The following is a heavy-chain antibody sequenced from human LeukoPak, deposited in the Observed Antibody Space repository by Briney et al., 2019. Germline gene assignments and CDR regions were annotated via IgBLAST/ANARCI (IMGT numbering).Heavy chain of an antibody. Sequence: GGSPRLSCAASGFTFSSYAMSWVRQAPGKGLEWVSAISGSGGSTYYADSVKGRFTISRDNSKNTLYLQMSSLRDEDTAVYYCANHHIAGGYYYGYFDYWGQGTLVTVSS. CDR2: ISGSGGST. CDR3: ANHHIAGGYYYGYFDY. CDR1: GFTFSSYA. J-gene: IGHJ4*02. D-gene: IGHD5-18*01. V-gene: IGHV3-23*01.